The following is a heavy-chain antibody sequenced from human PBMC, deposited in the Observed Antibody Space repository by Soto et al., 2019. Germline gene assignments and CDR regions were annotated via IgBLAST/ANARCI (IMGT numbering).Heavy chain of an antibody. V-gene: IGHV4-39*01. J-gene: IGHJ5*02. Sequence: PSETLSLTCTVSGGSISSSSYYWGWIRQPPGKGLEWIGSIYYSGSTYYNPSLKSRVTISVDTSKNQFSLKLSSVTAADTAVYYCASRRNCDFWSGYAREFDPWGQGTLVTVSS. CDR2: IYYSGST. D-gene: IGHD3-3*01. CDR3: ASRRNCDFWSGYAREFDP. CDR1: GGSISSSSYY.